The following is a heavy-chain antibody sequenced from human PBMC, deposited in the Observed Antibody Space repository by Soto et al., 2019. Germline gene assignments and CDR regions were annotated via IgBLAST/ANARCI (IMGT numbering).Heavy chain of an antibody. CDR1: GGTFSSYT. D-gene: IGHD3-22*01. J-gene: IGHJ3*02. CDR3: ARDVGYDSSGSGADDAFDI. V-gene: IGHV1-69*08. CDR2: IIPILGIA. Sequence: QVQLVQSGAEVKKPGSSVKVSCKASGGTFSSYTISWVRQAPGQGLEWMGRIIPILGIANYAPKFQGRVTIPADKSTRTAYMARSSLRSEDTAVYYCARDVGYDSSGSGADDAFDIWGRGTMVTVSS.